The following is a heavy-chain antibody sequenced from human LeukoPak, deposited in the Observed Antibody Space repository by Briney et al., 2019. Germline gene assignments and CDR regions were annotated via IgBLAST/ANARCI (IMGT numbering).Heavy chain of an antibody. D-gene: IGHD4-17*01. CDR2: INSDGSST. CDR1: GFTFSSYW. V-gene: IGHV3-74*01. J-gene: IGHJ6*03. CDR3: ARARYTVTDEPYYYYYYMDI. Sequence: GGSLRLSCAASGFTFSSYWMHWVRQAPGKGLVWVSRINSDGSSTSYANSVKGRFTISRDNAKNTLYLQMNSLRAEDTAVYFCARARYTVTDEPYYYYYYMDIWGKGTTVTVSS.